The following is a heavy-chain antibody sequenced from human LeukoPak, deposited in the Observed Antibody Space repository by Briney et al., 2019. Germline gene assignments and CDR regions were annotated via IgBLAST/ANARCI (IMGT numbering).Heavy chain of an antibody. CDR3: ARDSSTWSVDY. D-gene: IGHD6-13*01. J-gene: IGHJ4*02. Sequence: ASVKVSCKASGYTFASYHMHWVRQAPGQGLEWMGIIYVSADTTSDAQKLQGRIAMARDTSTSTVYMELSSLRSEDTAVYDCARDSSTWSVDYWGQGTLVTVSS. CDR2: IYVSADTT. V-gene: IGHV1-46*01. CDR1: GYTFASYH.